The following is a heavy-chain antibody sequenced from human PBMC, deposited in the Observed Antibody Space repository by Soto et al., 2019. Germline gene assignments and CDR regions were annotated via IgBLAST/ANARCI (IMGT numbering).Heavy chain of an antibody. Sequence: SETLSLSCTVSGGSISRYYWSWIRQPPGKGLEWIGYMYNTGSTVYNPPFKSRVTISVDTSKNQFSLKLNSVTAADTAVYYCARDLWGYCGTDCYPLDVWGQGTTVTVSS. J-gene: IGHJ6*02. V-gene: IGHV4-59*01. D-gene: IGHD2-21*02. CDR3: ARDLWGYCGTDCYPLDV. CDR1: GGSISRYY. CDR2: MYNTGST.